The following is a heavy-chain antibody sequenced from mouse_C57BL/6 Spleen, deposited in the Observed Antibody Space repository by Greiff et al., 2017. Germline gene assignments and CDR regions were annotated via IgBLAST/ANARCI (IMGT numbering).Heavy chain of an antibody. V-gene: IGHV1-69*01. CDR3: ARIVYGSSPDY. D-gene: IGHD1-1*01. Sequence: VQLQQPGAELVMPGASVKLSCKASGYTFTSYWMHWVKQRPGQGLEWIGEIDPSDSYTNYNQKFKGKSTLTVDKSSSTAYMQLSSLTSEDSAGYYCARIVYGSSPDYWGQGTTLTVSS. CDR1: GYTFTSYW. CDR2: IDPSDSYT. J-gene: IGHJ2*01.